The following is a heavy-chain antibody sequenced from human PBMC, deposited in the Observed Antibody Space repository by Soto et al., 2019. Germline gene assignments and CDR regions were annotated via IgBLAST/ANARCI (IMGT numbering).Heavy chain of an antibody. J-gene: IGHJ6*03. V-gene: IGHV4-59*01. CDR3: ARELPAAGTFYDYYYYMDV. Sequence: PSETLSLTCTVSGGSIGGYYGSWIRQPPGKGLEWIGYIYYSGSTNYSPSLKSRVTISVDTSKNQFSLKLSSVTAADTAVYYCARELPAAGTFYDYYYYMDVWGKGTTVTVSS. CDR1: GGSIGGYY. D-gene: IGHD6-13*01. CDR2: IYYSGST.